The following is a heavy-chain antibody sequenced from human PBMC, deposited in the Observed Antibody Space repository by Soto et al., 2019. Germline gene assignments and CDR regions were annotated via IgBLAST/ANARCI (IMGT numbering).Heavy chain of an antibody. CDR2: IDWDDDK. Sequence: GPTLVNPTQTLTLTCTFSGFSLSTSGMRVSWIRQPPGKALEWLARIDWDDDKFYSTSLKTRLTISKDTSKNQVVLTMTNMDPVDTATYYCARTSGDLDYFDYWGQGTLVTVS. J-gene: IGHJ4*02. D-gene: IGHD3-10*01. CDR3: ARTSGDLDYFDY. V-gene: IGHV2-70*04. CDR1: GFSLSTSGMR.